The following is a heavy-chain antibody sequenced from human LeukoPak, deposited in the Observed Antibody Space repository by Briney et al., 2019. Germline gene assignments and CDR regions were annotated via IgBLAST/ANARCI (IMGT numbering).Heavy chain of an antibody. CDR3: ARLRQTSGYRIDF. CDR1: GGSISNDY. D-gene: IGHD3-22*01. J-gene: IGHJ4*02. V-gene: IGHV4-59*01. CDR2: IYYSGNT. Sequence: TSETLSLTCTVSGGSISNDYWSWIRQPPGKGLEWIGPIYYSGNTNYNPSLKSRVAISVDTSKNQFSLKLSSVTAADTAVYYCARLRQTSGYRIDFWGQGTLVTVSS.